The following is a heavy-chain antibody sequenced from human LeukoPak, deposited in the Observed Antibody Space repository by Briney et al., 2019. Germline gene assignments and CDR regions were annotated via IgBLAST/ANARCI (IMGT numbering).Heavy chain of an antibody. J-gene: IGHJ4*02. Sequence: PGGSLRLSCAASGFTFSSYAMHWVRQAPGKGLEWVAVISYDGSNKYYADSVKGRFTISRDNSKNTLYLQMNSLRAEDTAVYYCAKLRDSSGYYYGIDYWGQGTLVTVSS. D-gene: IGHD3-22*01. CDR1: GFTFSSYA. CDR3: AKLRDSSGYYYGIDY. V-gene: IGHV3-30*04. CDR2: ISYDGSNK.